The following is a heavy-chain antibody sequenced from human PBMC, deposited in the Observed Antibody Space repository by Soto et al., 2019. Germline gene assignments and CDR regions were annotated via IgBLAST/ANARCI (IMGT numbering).Heavy chain of an antibody. J-gene: IGHJ3*02. CDR2: ISGSGGST. CDR3: AKGGKYYYDSSGYYGAFDI. D-gene: IGHD3-22*01. CDR1: GFTFSSYA. Sequence: PGGSLRLSCAASGFTFSSYAMSWFRQAPVNGLEWVSSISGSGGSTYYADSVKGRFTISRDNSKNTLYLQMNSLRAEDTAVYYCAKGGKYYYDSSGYYGAFDIWGQGTMVTVSS. V-gene: IGHV3-23*01.